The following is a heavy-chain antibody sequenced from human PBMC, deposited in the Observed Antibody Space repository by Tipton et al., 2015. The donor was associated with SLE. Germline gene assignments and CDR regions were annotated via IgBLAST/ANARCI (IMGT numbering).Heavy chain of an antibody. Sequence: TLSLTCTVSGGSISSHYWSWIRQPPGKGLEWIGYIYYSGSTNYNPSLKSRVTISVDTSKNQFSLKLSSVTAADTAVYYCASSGSSTGYYYYYGMDVWGQGTTVPVSS. J-gene: IGHJ6*02. CDR3: ASSGSSTGYYYYYGMDV. V-gene: IGHV4-59*11. CDR1: GGSISSHY. D-gene: IGHD1-26*01. CDR2: IYYSGST.